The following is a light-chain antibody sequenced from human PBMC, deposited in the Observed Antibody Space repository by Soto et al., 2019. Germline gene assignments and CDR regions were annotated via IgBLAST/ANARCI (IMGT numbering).Light chain of an antibody. Sequence: QSALTQPASVSASPGQSISISCTGTSNDIGAFDYVSWYQQHPGKAPKLMISGVTNRPAGVSNRFSGSKSGNTASLTITGLQAEDEADYYCSSYTTSSTWVFGGGTKLTVL. CDR2: GVT. V-gene: IGLV2-14*01. J-gene: IGLJ3*02. CDR1: SNDIGAFDY. CDR3: SSYTTSSTWV.